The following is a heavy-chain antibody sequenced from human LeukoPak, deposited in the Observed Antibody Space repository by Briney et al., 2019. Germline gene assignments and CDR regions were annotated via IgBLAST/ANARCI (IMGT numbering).Heavy chain of an antibody. CDR2: IYSGGST. CDR3: ARAQPYSSSSHYFDY. V-gene: IGHV3-66*01. D-gene: IGHD6-13*01. Sequence: GGSLGLSCAASGFTVSSNYMSWVRQAPGKGLEWVSVIYSGGSTYYADSVKGRFTISRDNSKNTLYLQMNSLRAEDTAVYYCARAQPYSSSSHYFDYWGQGTLVTVSS. CDR1: GFTVSSNY. J-gene: IGHJ4*02.